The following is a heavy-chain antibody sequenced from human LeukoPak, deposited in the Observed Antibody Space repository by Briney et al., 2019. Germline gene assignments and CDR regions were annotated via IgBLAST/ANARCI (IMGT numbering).Heavy chain of an antibody. CDR2: FYLSGGT. CDR1: GGSIGGGSSY. Sequence: SETLSLTCTVSGGSIGGGSSYWGWLRQPPGEGLEWIGLFYLSGGTFYNPSLQGRVSISVDTSKNQFSLELTSVTAADTAVYYCARRNFPLYFDYWGQGILVTVSS. D-gene: IGHD2/OR15-2a*01. V-gene: IGHV4-39*01. J-gene: IGHJ4*02. CDR3: ARRNFPLYFDY.